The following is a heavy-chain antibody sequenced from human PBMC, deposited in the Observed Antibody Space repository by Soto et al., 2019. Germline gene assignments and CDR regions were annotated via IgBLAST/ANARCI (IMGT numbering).Heavy chain of an antibody. CDR1: GYTFTSYA. CDR2: INAGNGNT. D-gene: IGHD6-6*01. J-gene: IGHJ6*02. V-gene: IGHV1-3*01. CDR3: ARDSGSSSSYYYGMDV. Sequence: ASVKVSCKASGYTFTSYAMHWVRQAPGQRLEWMGWINAGNGNTKYSQKFQGRVTITRDTSASTAYMELSSLRSEDTAVYYCARDSGSSSSYYYGMDVWGQGTTVTVSS.